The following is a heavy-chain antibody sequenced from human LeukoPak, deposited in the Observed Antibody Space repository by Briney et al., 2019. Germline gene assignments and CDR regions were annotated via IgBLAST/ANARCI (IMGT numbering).Heavy chain of an antibody. CDR2: IIPIFGTA. D-gene: IGHD2-2*01. J-gene: IGHJ5*02. CDR1: GGTFSSYA. Sequence: SVKVSCKASGGTFSSYAISWVRQAPGQGLEWMGRIIPIFGTANYAQKFQGRVTITTDESTSTAYMELSSLRSDDTAVYYCAREGYCSSTSCYDETGNWFDPWGQGTLVTVSS. V-gene: IGHV1-69*05. CDR3: AREGYCSSTSCYDETGNWFDP.